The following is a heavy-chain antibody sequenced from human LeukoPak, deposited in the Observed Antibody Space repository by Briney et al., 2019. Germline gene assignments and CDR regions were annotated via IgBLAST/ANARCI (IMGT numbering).Heavy chain of an antibody. CDR3: ARLSYYDFWSGPYYYYGMDV. CDR1: GGSISSYY. Sequence: SETLSLTCTVSGGSISSYYWSWIRQPPGKGLEWIGYIYYSGSTNYNPSLKSRVTISVDTSKNQFSLKLSSVTAADTAVYYCARLSYYDFWSGPYYYYGMDVWGQGTTVTVSS. D-gene: IGHD3-3*01. CDR2: IYYSGST. J-gene: IGHJ6*02. V-gene: IGHV4-59*08.